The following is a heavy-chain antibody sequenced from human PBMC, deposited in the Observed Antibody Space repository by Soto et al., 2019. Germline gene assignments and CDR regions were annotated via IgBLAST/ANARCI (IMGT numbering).Heavy chain of an antibody. V-gene: IGHV3-23*01. D-gene: IGHD2-8*01. CDR3: AIGGWCSNMDV. CDR1: GFSFSSHD. Sequence: EVQLLESGGGLVQPGGSLRVSCAASGFSFSSHDMTWVRQAPGKGLELVSAISGSGKSTYYADSVKGRFIISRDKSKNTLYLQMNRQRAEDTAVYYRAIGGWCSNMDVWGKGTTVTISS. CDR2: ISGSGKST. J-gene: IGHJ6*04.